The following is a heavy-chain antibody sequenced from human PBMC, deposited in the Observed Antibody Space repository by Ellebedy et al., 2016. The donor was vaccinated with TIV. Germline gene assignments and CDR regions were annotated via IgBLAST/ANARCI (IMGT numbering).Heavy chain of an antibody. Sequence: GGSLRLSCAASGFTVSHAWMNWVRQAPGKGLEWVANIKQDGSEKYYVDSVEGRFAISRDNAKNSMYLQMNSLRDEDTAVYYCARDQWLGRAYYFDYWGQGTLLTVSS. CDR1: GFTVSHAW. D-gene: IGHD6-19*01. J-gene: IGHJ4*02. CDR3: ARDQWLGRAYYFDY. CDR2: IKQDGSEK. V-gene: IGHV3-7*01.